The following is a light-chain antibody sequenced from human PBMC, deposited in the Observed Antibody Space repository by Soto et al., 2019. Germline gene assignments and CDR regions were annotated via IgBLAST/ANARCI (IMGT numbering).Light chain of an antibody. Sequence: SQMSQAPFSLPAAGGQRVTITCQASQDISNYLNWYQQKPGKAPKLLIYDASNLETRVPSRFSGSGSGTDFTFTISILQPEDIATYYCQQYDNLLTFGGGTKVDI. V-gene: IGKV1-33*01. J-gene: IGKJ4*01. CDR2: DAS. CDR1: QDISNY. CDR3: QQYDNLLT.